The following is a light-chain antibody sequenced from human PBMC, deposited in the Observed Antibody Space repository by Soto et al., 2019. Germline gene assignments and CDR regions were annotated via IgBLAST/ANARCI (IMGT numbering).Light chain of an antibody. V-gene: IGKV3-15*01. Sequence: RVTTQSPATLSVSPGERATLSCRASQNVAGDLAWYEQKPGQAPRLLIYRTCTRTTGIPARFSGSGSGTEFTLTSSSLQSEDFAIYYCQEYNGRSSFGQGTKVEIK. CDR3: QEYNGRSS. CDR1: QNVAGD. CDR2: RTC. J-gene: IGKJ1*01.